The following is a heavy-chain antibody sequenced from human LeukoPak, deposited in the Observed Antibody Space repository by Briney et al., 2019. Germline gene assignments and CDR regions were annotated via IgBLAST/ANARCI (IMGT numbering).Heavy chain of an antibody. CDR1: GGSFSGYY. Sequence: SETLSLTCAVYGGSFSGYYWSWIRQPPGKGLEWIGEINHSGSTNYNPSLKSRVTISVDTSKNQFSLKLSSVTAADTAVYYCARPSRWISQDDCSGGSCYSMDFAHPYYFDYWGQGTLVTVSS. CDR2: INHSGST. J-gene: IGHJ4*02. CDR3: ARPSRWISQDDCSGGSCYSMDFAHPYYFDY. D-gene: IGHD2-15*01. V-gene: IGHV4-34*01.